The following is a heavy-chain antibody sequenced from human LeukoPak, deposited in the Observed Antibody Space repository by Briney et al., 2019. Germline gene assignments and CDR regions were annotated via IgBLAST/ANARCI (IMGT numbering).Heavy chain of an antibody. CDR1: GDSISSADYY. CDR2: IYYSGST. Sequence: SETLSLTCTVSGDSISSADYYWSWIRQPPGKGLEWIGFIYYSGSTYYNPSLKSRVTISVDTSKNQFSLKLSSVTAADTAVYYCARAKSPQHYYDSSGYYYRGTSFDYWGQGTLVTVSS. D-gene: IGHD3-22*01. V-gene: IGHV4-30-4*08. J-gene: IGHJ4*02. CDR3: ARAKSPQHYYDSSGYYYRGTSFDY.